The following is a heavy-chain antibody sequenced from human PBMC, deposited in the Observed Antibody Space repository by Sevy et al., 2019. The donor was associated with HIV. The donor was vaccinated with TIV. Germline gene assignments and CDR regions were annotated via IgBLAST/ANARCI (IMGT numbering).Heavy chain of an antibody. CDR2: INPNSGGT. CDR1: GYTFTGYY. J-gene: IGHJ6*02. CDR3: EREGSSWTYYYGMDV. V-gene: IGHV1-2*02. Sequence: ASVNVSCKASGYTFTGYYMHWVRQAPGQGLEWMGWINPNSGGTNYAQKFQGRVTMTRDTSISTAYMELSRLRSDDTAVYYCEREGSSWTYYYGMDVWGQGTTVTVSS. D-gene: IGHD6-13*01.